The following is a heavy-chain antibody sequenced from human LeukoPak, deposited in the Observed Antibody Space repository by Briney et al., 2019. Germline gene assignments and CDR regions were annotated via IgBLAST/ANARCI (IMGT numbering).Heavy chain of an antibody. CDR2: ITGTGGDT. CDR3: ATRAGVAVGGTVADY. V-gene: IGHV3-23*01. CDR1: GFTFTSHA. Sequence: GGSLRLSCTTSGFTFTSHAMTWARQAPGKGLEWVSSITGTGGDTYYAKSVRGRFTISRDNSKNMLYLQMKSLRVDDTAIYYCATRAGVAVGGTVADYWGQGTLVTVSS. J-gene: IGHJ4*02. D-gene: IGHD6-19*01.